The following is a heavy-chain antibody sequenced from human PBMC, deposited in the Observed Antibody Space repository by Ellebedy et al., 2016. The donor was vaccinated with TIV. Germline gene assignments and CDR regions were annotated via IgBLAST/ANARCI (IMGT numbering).Heavy chain of an antibody. Sequence: AASVKVSCKASGYTFTRYGISWVRQAPGQGLEWMGGITPFFGTTNYAMRVQGRVTITADESTGTAYMGLSSLSSYDTAMYYCAIFAGGVFFFWGQGTLVTVSS. J-gene: IGHJ4*02. D-gene: IGHD2-21*01. CDR2: ITPFFGTT. V-gene: IGHV1-69*13. CDR1: GYTFTRYG. CDR3: AIFAGGVFFF.